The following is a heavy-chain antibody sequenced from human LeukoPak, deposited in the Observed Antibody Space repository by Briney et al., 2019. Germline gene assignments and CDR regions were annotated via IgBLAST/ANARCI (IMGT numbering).Heavy chain of an antibody. D-gene: IGHD1-26*01. CDR3: AHSKRRGGYYINAFAV. CDR1: GASTSAYY. V-gene: IGHV4-59*01. J-gene: IGHJ3*01. Sequence: SETLSLTCTVSGASTSAYYWSWIRQPPGKGLEWIGYTYSGGNANYNPSLKSRVTISIDTSENQFSLRLTSVTAADTAVYFCAHSKRRGGYYINAFAVWGQGALVTISS. CDR2: TYSGGNA.